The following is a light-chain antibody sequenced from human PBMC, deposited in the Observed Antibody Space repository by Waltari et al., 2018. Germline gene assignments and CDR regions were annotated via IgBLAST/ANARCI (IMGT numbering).Light chain of an antibody. CDR1: SRDIGSYNF. Sequence: QSALIQPPSVSGSPGQSVALYCTGTSRDIGSYNFVSWYQQFPGTAPKLLIYEVTNRPSGVPDRFAGSKSGYTASLAISGLHPEDEADYYCSSYTTSSTVIFGGGTKLTVL. V-gene: IGLV2-18*02. J-gene: IGLJ2*01. CDR3: SSYTTSSTVI. CDR2: EVT.